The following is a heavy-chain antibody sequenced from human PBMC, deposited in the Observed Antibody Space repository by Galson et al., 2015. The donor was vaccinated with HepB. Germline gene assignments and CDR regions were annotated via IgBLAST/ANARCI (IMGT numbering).Heavy chain of an antibody. J-gene: IGHJ6*02. CDR1: GDSVSSNSAA. D-gene: IGHD3-10*01. CDR3: TRGVREFHVNHYYGMDV. Sequence: CAISGDSVSSNSAAWNWIRQSPSRGLEWLGRTYYRSKWYNDYAVSVKSRITINPDTSKNQFFLQLKSVTPEDTAVYYCTRGVREFHVNHYYGMDVWGQGTTVTVSS. V-gene: IGHV6-1*01. CDR2: TYYRSKWYN.